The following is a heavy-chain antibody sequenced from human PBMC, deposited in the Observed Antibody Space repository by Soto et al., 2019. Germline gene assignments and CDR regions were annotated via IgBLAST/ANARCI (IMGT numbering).Heavy chain of an antibody. CDR3: ARGQTYCSGGTCYEQYDY. CDR2: INPSGST. Sequence: PSETLSLTCAVYCGSFIDYYWSWIRQPPGKGLEWIGEINPSGSTNYNPSLKSRLTISVDTSKSQFSLKLSSVTAADTAVYFCARGQTYCSGGTCYEQYDYWGQGTLVTVSS. D-gene: IGHD2-15*01. J-gene: IGHJ4*02. V-gene: IGHV4-34*01. CDR1: CGSFIDYY.